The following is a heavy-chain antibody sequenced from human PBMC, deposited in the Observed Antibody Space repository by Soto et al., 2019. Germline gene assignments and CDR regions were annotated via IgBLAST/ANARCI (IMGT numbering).Heavy chain of an antibody. V-gene: IGHV3-30-3*01. Sequence: GGSLRLSCAASGFTFSSYAMHWVRQAPGKGLEWVAVISYDGSNKYYADSVKGRFTISRDNSKNTLYLQMNSLRAEDTAVYYCARSYCSGGSCYRGVAFDIWGQGTMVTVSS. CDR1: GFTFSSYA. CDR3: ARSYCSGGSCYRGVAFDI. CDR2: ISYDGSNK. D-gene: IGHD2-15*01. J-gene: IGHJ3*02.